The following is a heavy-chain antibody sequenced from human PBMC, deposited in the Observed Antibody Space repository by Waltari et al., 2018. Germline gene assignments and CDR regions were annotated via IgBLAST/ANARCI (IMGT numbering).Heavy chain of an antibody. V-gene: IGHV4-59*01. CDR1: ADSISSYY. D-gene: IGHD6-19*01. Sequence: QVQLQESVPALGMPSETLSLTCTVFADSISSYYCSSFRQPPGKGLEWVGYIDFTGNTNYNPSLKRRVTISLDTPENQFSLKLTSVTAADTAVYFCARGHGRGWRNWFDRWGQGTLVTVSS. J-gene: IGHJ5*02. CDR3: ARGHGRGWRNWFDR. CDR2: IDFTGNT.